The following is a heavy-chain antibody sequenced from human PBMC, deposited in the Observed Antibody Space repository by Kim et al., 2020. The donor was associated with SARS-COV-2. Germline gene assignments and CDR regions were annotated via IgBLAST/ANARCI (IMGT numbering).Heavy chain of an antibody. J-gene: IGHJ4*02. V-gene: IGHV4-59*08. CDR1: GGSISSYY. Sequence: SETLSLTCTVSGGSISSYYWSWIRQPPGKGLEWIGDIYYSGSTNYNPALKSRVTISVDTSKNQFALKLSSVTAADTAVYYCSRHKSSGGYYFCYWGQGTLVPVSS. CDR3: SRHKSSGGYYFCY. D-gene: IGHD1-26*01. CDR2: IYYSGST.